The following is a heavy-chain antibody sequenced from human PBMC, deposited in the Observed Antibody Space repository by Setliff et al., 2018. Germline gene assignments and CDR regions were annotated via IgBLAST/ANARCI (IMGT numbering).Heavy chain of an antibody. CDR2: ISAYNGHT. D-gene: IGHD2-8*01. J-gene: IGHJ4*02. V-gene: IGHV1-18*01. CDR1: GYNFAESI. Sequence: ASVKVSCKASGYNFAESIVSWVRQAPGQGLEWMGWISAYNGHTYSAQKFQARVTLTTDTSTNMAYMELRGLRSDDTAIFYCLRLVRYCTTIACHRTLGEEVWGQGTLVTVSS. CDR3: LRLVRYCTTIACHRTLGEEV.